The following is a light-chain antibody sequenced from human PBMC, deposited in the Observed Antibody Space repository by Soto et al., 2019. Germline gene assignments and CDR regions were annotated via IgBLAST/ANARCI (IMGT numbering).Light chain of an antibody. CDR2: EVT. J-gene: IGLJ1*01. Sequence: QSVLTQPASVSGSPGQSITISCTGTSSDVGGYNYVSWYQQYPGKVPRLIIYEVTYRPSGVSNRFSGSKSGNTASLTISGLRAEDQADYYCSSFSTSDPLEVFGSGTKVTV. CDR1: SSDVGGYNY. V-gene: IGLV2-14*01. CDR3: SSFSTSDPLEV.